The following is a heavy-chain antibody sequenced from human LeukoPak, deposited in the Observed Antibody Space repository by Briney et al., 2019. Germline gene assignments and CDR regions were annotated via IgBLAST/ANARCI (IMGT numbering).Heavy chain of an antibody. CDR1: GYTLTSYG. V-gene: IGHV1-8*02. Sequence: ASVKVSCKASGYTLTSYGISWVRQAPGQGLEWMGWMNPNSGNTGYAQKFQGRVTMTRNTSISTAYMELSSLRSEDTAVYYCARAGVLWFGELLAPHWFDPWGQGTLVTVSS. J-gene: IGHJ5*02. CDR2: MNPNSGNT. CDR3: ARAGVLWFGELLAPHWFDP. D-gene: IGHD3-10*01.